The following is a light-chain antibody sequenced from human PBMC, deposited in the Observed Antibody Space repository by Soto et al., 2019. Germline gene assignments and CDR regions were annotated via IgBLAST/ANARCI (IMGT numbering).Light chain of an antibody. CDR2: DAS. CDR3: QQYATSPT. CDR1: QSVSRNY. Sequence: EIVLTQSPATLSLSPGERVTLSLVSSQSVSRNYLAWYQQKPGLAPRLLIYDASSRDTGIPDRLSGSGSGTDFTLTITRLEPEDFAVYYCQQYATSPTFGHGNKGDI. V-gene: IGKV3D-20*01. J-gene: IGKJ1*01.